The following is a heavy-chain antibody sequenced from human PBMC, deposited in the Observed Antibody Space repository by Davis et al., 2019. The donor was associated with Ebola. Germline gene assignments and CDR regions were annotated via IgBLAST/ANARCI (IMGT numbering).Heavy chain of an antibody. CDR2: IYYSGST. CDR1: GGSISSYY. D-gene: IGHD6-6*01. CDR3: ARDVGAARPGGYFDY. J-gene: IGHJ4*02. Sequence: PSETLSLTCTVSGGSISSYYWSWIRQPPGKGLEWIGYIYYSGSTNYNPSLKSRVTISVDTSKNQFSLKLSSVTAADTAVYYCARDVGAARPGGYFDYWGQGTLVTVSS. V-gene: IGHV4-59*01.